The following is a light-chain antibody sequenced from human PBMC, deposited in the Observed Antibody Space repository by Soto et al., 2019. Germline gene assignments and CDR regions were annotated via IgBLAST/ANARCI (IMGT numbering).Light chain of an antibody. V-gene: IGKV3-15*01. Sequence: EIVMTQSPGTLSVSPGERATLSCRASQSVSSNLAWYQQKTGQAPRILISDESTRATGIPDRFSGSGSGTELNLTVSRLQSEDFAVYYCQQYIKWPITFGQGTRLEIK. CDR2: DES. J-gene: IGKJ5*01. CDR3: QQYIKWPIT. CDR1: QSVSSN.